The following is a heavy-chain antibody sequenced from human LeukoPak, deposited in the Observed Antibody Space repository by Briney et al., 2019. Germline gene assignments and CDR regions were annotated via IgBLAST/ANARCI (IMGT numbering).Heavy chain of an antibody. Sequence: SQTLSLTCTVSGGSISSGGYYWSWIRQHPGKGLEWIGYIYYSGSTYYNPSLKSRVTISVDTSKNQFSLKLSSVTAADTDVYYCARGTYYGFWSGSQKRYYFDYWGQGTLVTVSS. V-gene: IGHV4-31*03. D-gene: IGHD3-3*01. J-gene: IGHJ4*02. CDR2: IYYSGST. CDR1: GGSISSGGYY. CDR3: ARGTYYGFWSGSQKRYYFDY.